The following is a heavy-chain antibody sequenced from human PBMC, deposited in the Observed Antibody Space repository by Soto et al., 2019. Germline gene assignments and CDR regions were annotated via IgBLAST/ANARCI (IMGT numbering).Heavy chain of an antibody. V-gene: IGHV3-23*01. J-gene: IGHJ3*02. CDR1: GFTFNNYA. Sequence: GGSLRLSCAASGFTFNNYAMSWVRQAPGKALEWVSAISVIGGSTYYADSVKGRFTISRDNSKNTLYLQMNSLRAEDTAVYYCAKELMYYYGSAVAFDIWGQGTMVTVSS. CDR3: AKELMYYYGSAVAFDI. CDR2: ISVIGGST. D-gene: IGHD3-10*01.